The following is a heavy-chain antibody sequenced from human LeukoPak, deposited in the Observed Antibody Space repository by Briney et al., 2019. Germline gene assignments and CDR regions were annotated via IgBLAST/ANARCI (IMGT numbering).Heavy chain of an antibody. V-gene: IGHV6-1*01. CDR1: GDSVSSNSVT. CDR3: ARSLRGYFDY. CDR2: TYYRSRWFN. J-gene: IGHJ4*02. Sequence: SQTLSLTCAISGDSVSSNSVTWNWIRQSPSRGLEWLGRTYYRSRWFNDYAVSVKSRITINPDTSKNQFSLQLNSVTPEDTAVYYCARSLRGYFDYWGRGTLVTVSS.